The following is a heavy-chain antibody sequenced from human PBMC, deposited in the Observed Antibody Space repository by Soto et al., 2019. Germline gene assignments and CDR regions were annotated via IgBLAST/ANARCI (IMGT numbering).Heavy chain of an antibody. D-gene: IGHD2-15*01. CDR1: GFTFSSSS. J-gene: IGHJ4*02. V-gene: IGHV3-21*01. CDR3: ARVYCSGGSGYSLGSSDY. CDR2: ISSGSSYI. Sequence: EVQLVESGGGLVKPGGSLRLSCAASGFTFSSSSMNWVRQAPRKGLEWVSSISSGSSYIYYADSVKGRFTISRDNAKNSLYLQMNSLRAEDTAVYYCARVYCSGGSGYSLGSSDYWGQGTLVTVSS.